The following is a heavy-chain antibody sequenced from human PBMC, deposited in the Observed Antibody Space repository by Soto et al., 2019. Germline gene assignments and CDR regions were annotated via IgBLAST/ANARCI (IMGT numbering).Heavy chain of an antibody. D-gene: IGHD6-19*01. Sequence: SATLSLTCTVSGGSISSYYWSWLRQPAGKGLEWIGRIYTRGSTNYNPPLKSRVTMSVDTSKNQFSLKLSSVTAADTAVYYCAREEQQWLVPDDWGQGTLVTVSS. CDR1: GGSISSYY. V-gene: IGHV4-4*07. CDR3: AREEQQWLVPDD. CDR2: IYTRGST. J-gene: IGHJ4*02.